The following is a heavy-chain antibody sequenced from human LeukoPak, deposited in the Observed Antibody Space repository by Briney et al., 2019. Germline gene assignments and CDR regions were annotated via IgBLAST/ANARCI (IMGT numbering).Heavy chain of an antibody. D-gene: IGHD5-18*01. V-gene: IGHV3-23*01. CDR1: GFTFASHA. CDR3: GKTTVGYSSGQKPAWPVDY. CDR2: IFGSGGSP. J-gene: IGHJ4*02. Sequence: GGSLRLSCEASGFTFASHAMYWVRQAPGKGLEWVAGIFGSGGSPHYADSVKGRFTIPRDNPRNTVYLQINSLRDEDTAVYYCGKTTVGYSSGQKPAWPVDYWGQGTLVTVSS.